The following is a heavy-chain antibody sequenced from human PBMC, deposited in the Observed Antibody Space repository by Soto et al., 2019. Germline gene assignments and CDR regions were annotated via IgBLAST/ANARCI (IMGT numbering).Heavy chain of an antibody. D-gene: IGHD2-2*01. Sequence: ASVKVSCKASGYTFTSYYMHWVRQAPGQGLEWMGIINPSGGSTSYAQKFQGRVTMTRDTSTSTVYMELSSLRSEDTAVYYCARESRIRGYCSSTSCYAGYYYYYMDVWGKGTTVTVSS. CDR3: ARESRIRGYCSSTSCYAGYYYYYMDV. CDR2: INPSGGST. V-gene: IGHV1-46*03. CDR1: GYTFTSYY. J-gene: IGHJ6*03.